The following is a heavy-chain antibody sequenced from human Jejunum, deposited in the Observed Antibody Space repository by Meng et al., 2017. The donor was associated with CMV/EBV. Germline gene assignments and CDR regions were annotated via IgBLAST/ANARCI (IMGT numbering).Heavy chain of an antibody. CDR3: ARSSTSGFDP. V-gene: IGHV4-39*07. D-gene: IGHD2-2*01. CDR1: GRSISRTTYY. CDR2: IYYSGTT. J-gene: IGHJ5*02. Sequence: TLSGRSISRTTYYWGWLRQPPGKGLEWIGDIYYSGTTYYNPSLKSRLTISLDTSKNHFSLRLSSVTAADTALYYCARSSTSGFDPWGQGTLVTVSS.